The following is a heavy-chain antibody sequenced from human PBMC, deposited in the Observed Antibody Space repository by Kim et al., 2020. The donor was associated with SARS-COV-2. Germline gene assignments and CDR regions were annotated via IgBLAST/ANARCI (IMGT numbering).Heavy chain of an antibody. D-gene: IGHD3-10*01. CDR1: GFTFSSYA. J-gene: IGHJ5*02. CDR2: ISGSGGST. CDR3: AKDRMVRGVMEWFDP. Sequence: GGSLRLSCAASGFTFSSYAMSWVRQAPGKGLEWVSAISGSGGSTYYADSVKGRFTISRDNSKNTLYLQMNSLRAEDTAVYYCAKDRMVRGVMEWFDPWGQGTLVTVSS. V-gene: IGHV3-23*01.